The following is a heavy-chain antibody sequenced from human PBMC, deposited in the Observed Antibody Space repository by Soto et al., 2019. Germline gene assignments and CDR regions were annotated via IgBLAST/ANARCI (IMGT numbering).Heavy chain of an antibody. CDR3: ARSLNGSSYYDFWSGFRTYYYYYYMDV. Sequence: SETLSLTCTVSGGSISSYYWSWIRQPPGEGLEWIGYIYYSGSTNYNPSLKSRVTISVDTSKNQFSLKLSSVTAADTAVYYCARSLNGSSYYDFWSGFRTYYYYYYMDVWGKGTTVTVSS. D-gene: IGHD3-3*01. CDR1: GGSISSYY. CDR2: IYYSGST. J-gene: IGHJ6*03. V-gene: IGHV4-59*01.